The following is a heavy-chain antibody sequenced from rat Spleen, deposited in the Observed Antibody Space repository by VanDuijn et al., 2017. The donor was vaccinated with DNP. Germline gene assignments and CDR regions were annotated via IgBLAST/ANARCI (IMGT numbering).Heavy chain of an antibody. D-gene: IGHD2-2*01. V-gene: IGHV4-2*01. CDR3: VREDKGVDA. J-gene: IGHJ4*01. CDR2: INKDSRTI. Sequence: WIGEINKDSRTIKFTPSLKDKFMISRDNAQKTLYLQMSKLGSEDTATYYCVREDKGVDAWGQGTSVTVSS.